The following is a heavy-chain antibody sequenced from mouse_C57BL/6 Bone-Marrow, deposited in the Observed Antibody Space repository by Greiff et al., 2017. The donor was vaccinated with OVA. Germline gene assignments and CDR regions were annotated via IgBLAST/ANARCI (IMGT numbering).Heavy chain of an antibody. CDR3: ARRIVALDY. CDR1: GFTFSSYA. V-gene: IGHV5-4*03. Sequence: EVKLVESGGGLVKPGGSLKLSCAASGFTFSSYAMSWVRQTPEKRLEWVATISDGGSYTYYPDNVKGRFTISRDNAKNNLYLQMSHLKSEDTAMYYCARRIVALDYWDQGTTLTVSS. D-gene: IGHD1-1*01. CDR2: ISDGGSYT. J-gene: IGHJ2*01.